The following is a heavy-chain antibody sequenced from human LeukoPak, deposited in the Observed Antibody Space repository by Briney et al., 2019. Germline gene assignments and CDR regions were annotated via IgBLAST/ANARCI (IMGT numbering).Heavy chain of an antibody. CDR3: ERDHCISSCCYEDYYHGMDV. CDR1: GYTFSDYY. J-gene: IGHJ6*02. D-gene: IGHD2-2*01. CDR2: INHNRGSK. V-gene: IGHV1-2*02. Sequence: ASVKLSCTASGYTFSDYYMHWVRQAPGQGLEWMGGINHNRGSKNYAQKFQGRVTMTRDTSISTAYMDLTRLRSDDTAVYYCERDHCISSCCYEDYYHGMDVWGQGTTVTVSS.